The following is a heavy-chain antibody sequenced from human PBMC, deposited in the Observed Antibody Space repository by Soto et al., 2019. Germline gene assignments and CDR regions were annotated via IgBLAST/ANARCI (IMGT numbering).Heavy chain of an antibody. V-gene: IGHV4-59*01. Sequence: SETLSLTCTVSGGSISSYYWSWIRQPPGKGLEWIGYIYYSGSTNYNPSLKSRVTISVDTSKNQFSLKLSSVTAADTAVYYCARVPYYDILTGLRDRYYFDYWGQGTLVTVS. CDR2: IYYSGST. D-gene: IGHD3-9*01. CDR3: ARVPYYDILTGLRDRYYFDY. CDR1: GGSISSYY. J-gene: IGHJ4*02.